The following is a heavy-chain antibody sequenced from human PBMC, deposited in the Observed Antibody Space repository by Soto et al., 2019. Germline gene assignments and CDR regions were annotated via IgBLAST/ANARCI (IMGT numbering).Heavy chain of an antibody. CDR1: GGSISSSSYY. CDR2: IYYSGST. V-gene: IGHV4-39*01. CDR3: ARLPRVVVVPAAPRGSWFDP. J-gene: IGHJ5*02. D-gene: IGHD2-2*01. Sequence: SETLSLTCTVSGGSISSSSYYWGWIRQPPGKGLEWIGSIYYSGSTYYNPSLKSRVTISVDTSKNQFSLKLSSVTAADTAVYYCARLPRVVVVPAAPRGSWFDPWGQGTLVTVSS.